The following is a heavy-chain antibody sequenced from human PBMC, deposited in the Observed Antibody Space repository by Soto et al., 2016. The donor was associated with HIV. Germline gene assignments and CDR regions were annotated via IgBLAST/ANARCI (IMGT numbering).Heavy chain of an antibody. CDR3: ARVFGDYDILTGHYSDYGMDV. D-gene: IGHD3-9*01. V-gene: IGHV4-38-2*01. CDR1: GYSISSGYY. Sequence: QVQLQESGPGLVKPSETLSLTCAVSGYSISSGYYWGWIRQPPGKGLEWIGNIYYSGSTNYNPSLKSRLTIFVDMPKSQVFLKMTSVTAADTAVYYCARVFGDYDILTGHYSDYGMDVWGKGTTVIVSS. CDR2: IYYSGST. J-gene: IGHJ6*03.